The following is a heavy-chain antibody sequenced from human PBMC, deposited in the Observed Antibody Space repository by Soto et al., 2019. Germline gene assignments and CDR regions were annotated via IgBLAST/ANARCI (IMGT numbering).Heavy chain of an antibody. CDR1: GFTFSSYA. D-gene: IGHD4-4*01. Sequence: QVQLVESGGGVVQPGRSLRLSCAASGFTFSSYAMHWVRQAPGKGLEWVAVISYDGSNKYYADSVKGRFTISRHNSKNPLYLQMNSLRTEDTDVYYCARPLWRDDYNWRYFDLWGRGTLVTVSS. J-gene: IGHJ2*01. CDR3: ARPLWRDDYNWRYFDL. CDR2: ISYDGSNK. V-gene: IGHV3-30-3*01.